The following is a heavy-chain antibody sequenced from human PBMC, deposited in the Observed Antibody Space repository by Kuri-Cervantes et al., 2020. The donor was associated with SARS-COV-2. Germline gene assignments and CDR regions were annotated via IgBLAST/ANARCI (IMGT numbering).Heavy chain of an antibody. Sequence: GESLKISCAASGFTFSSYAMHGVRQAPGKGLEWVAVISYDRSNKYYADSVKGRFTISRDNSKNTLYLQMNSLRAEDTAMYYCARDQWAYGSSSGGDYWGQGTLVTVSS. D-gene: IGHD6-6*01. CDR1: GFTFSSYA. J-gene: IGHJ4*02. CDR3: ARDQWAYGSSSGGDY. CDR2: ISYDRSNK. V-gene: IGHV3-30*01.